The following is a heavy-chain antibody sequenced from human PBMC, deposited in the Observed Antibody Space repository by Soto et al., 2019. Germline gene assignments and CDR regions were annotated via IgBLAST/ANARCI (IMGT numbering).Heavy chain of an antibody. D-gene: IGHD3-16*01. Sequence: ASVKVSCKASGYSFTRYGIAWARQAPGQGLEWMGWINTYNGNTNYAQNLQGRVTLTTDTSTSTAYMELTSMRSNDTAIYYCAMVDVYVTPSPQDVWGQGTTVTVSS. CDR2: INTYNGNT. CDR1: GYSFTRYG. CDR3: AMVDVYVTPSPQDV. V-gene: IGHV1-18*01. J-gene: IGHJ6*02.